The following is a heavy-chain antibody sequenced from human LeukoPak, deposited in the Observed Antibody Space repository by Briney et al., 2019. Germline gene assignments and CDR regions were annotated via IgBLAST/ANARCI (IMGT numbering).Heavy chain of an antibody. Sequence: SGTLTLTCAVSGGSISSSNWWSWVRQPPGKGLEWIGEIYHSGSTNYNPSLKSRATISVDKSKNQFSLKLSSVTAADTAVYYCARVRPSGWYYYYGMDVWGQGTTVTVSS. D-gene: IGHD3-10*01. CDR2: IYHSGST. V-gene: IGHV4-4*02. J-gene: IGHJ6*02. CDR3: ARVRPSGWYYYYGMDV. CDR1: GGSISSSNW.